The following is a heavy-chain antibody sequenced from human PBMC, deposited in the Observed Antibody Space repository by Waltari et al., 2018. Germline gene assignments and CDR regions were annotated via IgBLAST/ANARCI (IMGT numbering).Heavy chain of an antibody. D-gene: IGHD2-2*01. CDR1: GYTFTGYY. J-gene: IGHJ5*02. CDR2: INPNRGGT. Sequence: QVQLVQSGAEVKKPGASVKVSCKASGYTFTGYYMHWVRQAPGQGLEWMGWINPNRGGTNYAQKFQGRVTMTRDTSISTAYMELSRLRSDDTAVYYCAREVPVPAAITGWFDPWGQGTLVTVSS. V-gene: IGHV1-2*02. CDR3: AREVPVPAAITGWFDP.